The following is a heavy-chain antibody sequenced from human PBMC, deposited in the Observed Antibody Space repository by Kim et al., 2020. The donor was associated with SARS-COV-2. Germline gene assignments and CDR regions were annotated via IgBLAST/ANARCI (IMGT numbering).Heavy chain of an antibody. J-gene: IGHJ4*02. Sequence: NSSPSFQGHVTISADKSISTAYLQWSSLKASDTAMYYCARRHGIGYYFDYWGQGTLVTVSS. D-gene: IGHD1-1*01. V-gene: IGHV5-10-1*01. CDR3: ARRHGIGYYFDY.